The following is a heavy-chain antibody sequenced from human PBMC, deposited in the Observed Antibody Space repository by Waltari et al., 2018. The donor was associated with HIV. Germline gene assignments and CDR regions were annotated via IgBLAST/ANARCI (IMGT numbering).Heavy chain of an antibody. D-gene: IGHD2-15*01. CDR1: GFILSSHY. CDR2: IYSGGST. J-gene: IGHJ4*02. Sequence: EVQPVETGGGLIQPGGSLRLSCAASGFILSSHYMNGVRQAPGKGLEWVSVIYSGGSTYYADSVKGRFTISRDNSKNTLYLQMNSLRAEDTAVYYCARALFGGSRGGYFDYWGQGTLVTVSS. CDR3: ARALFGGSRGGYFDY. V-gene: IGHV3-53*02.